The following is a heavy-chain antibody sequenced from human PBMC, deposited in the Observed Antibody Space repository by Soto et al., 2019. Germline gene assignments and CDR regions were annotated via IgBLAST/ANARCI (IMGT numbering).Heavy chain of an antibody. V-gene: IGHV1-46*03. Sequence: QVHLVQSGAEVKKPGASVKVSCKASGYTFTNYYMHWVRQAPGQGLEWMGMINPRGGRTTYPQKFQGRVTMTTDTSTSTVYMELSSLRSEDTAVYYCARDLAYYYDASNTPYNAFDIWGQGTMVTVSS. D-gene: IGHD3-22*01. CDR3: ARDLAYYYDASNTPYNAFDI. CDR2: INPRGGRT. J-gene: IGHJ3*02. CDR1: GYTFTNYY.